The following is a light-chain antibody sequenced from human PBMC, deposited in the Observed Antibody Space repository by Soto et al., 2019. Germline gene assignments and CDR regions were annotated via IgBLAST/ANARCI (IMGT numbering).Light chain of an antibody. J-gene: IGKJ4*01. Sequence: DIQLTQSPSFLSAFVGDTVTITCRASQAMSTYLAWYQQKPGKVPKLLIRSASTLQSGVPPRFSGGGSGTEFTLTICTLQPDDSGIYYCQQLNGYQLAFGGGTNGEIK. CDR3: QQLNGYQLA. CDR1: QAMSTY. CDR2: SAS. V-gene: IGKV1-9*01.